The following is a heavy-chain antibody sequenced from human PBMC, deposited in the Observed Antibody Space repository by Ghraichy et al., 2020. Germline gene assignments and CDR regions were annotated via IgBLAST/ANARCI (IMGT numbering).Heavy chain of an antibody. CDR3: ARGPFGGDHVY. CDR2: IYYSGST. Sequence: SETLSLTCTVSGGSISSYYWSWIRQPPGKGLEWIGYIYYSGSTNYNPSLKSRVTISVDTSKNQFSLKLSSVTAADTAVYYCARGPFGGDHVYWGQGTLVTVSS. V-gene: IGHV4-59*01. D-gene: IGHD3-10*01. J-gene: IGHJ4*02. CDR1: GGSISSYY.